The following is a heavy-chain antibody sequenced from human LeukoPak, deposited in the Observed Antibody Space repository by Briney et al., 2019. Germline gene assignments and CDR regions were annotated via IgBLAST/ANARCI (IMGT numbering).Heavy chain of an antibody. CDR1: GGSISSGGYS. D-gene: IGHD4-17*01. CDR3: ARGGMTTVTTDI. V-gene: IGHV4-30-4*07. J-gene: IGHJ3*02. CDR2: IYYSGST. Sequence: KTSETLSLTCSVSGGSISSGGYSWSWIRQPPGKGLEWIGYIYYSGSTYYNPSLKSRVTISVDTSKNQFSLKLSSVTAADTAVYYCARGGMTTVTTDIWGQGTMVTVSS.